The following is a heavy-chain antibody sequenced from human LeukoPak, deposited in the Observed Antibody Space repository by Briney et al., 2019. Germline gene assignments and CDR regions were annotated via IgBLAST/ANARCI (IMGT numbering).Heavy chain of an antibody. CDR2: INPSGGST. J-gene: IGHJ4*02. V-gene: IGHV1-46*01. D-gene: IGHD3-22*01. CDR1: GYTFTSYY. CDR3: ARAFTMIVVVPDY. Sequence: GASVTVSCKASGYTFTSYYMHWVRQAPGQGLEWMGIINPSGGSTIYAQKFQGRVTMTRDTSTSTVYMELSSLRSEDTAVYYCARAFTMIVVVPDYWGQGTLVTVSS.